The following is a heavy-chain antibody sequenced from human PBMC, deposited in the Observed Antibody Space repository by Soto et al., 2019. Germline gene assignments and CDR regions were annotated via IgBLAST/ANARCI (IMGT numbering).Heavy chain of an antibody. Sequence: EVQLVESGGGLVQPGGSLRLSCAASGFTFSSDWMSWVRQAPGKGMEWVANIKQDGSEKYYVDSVKGRFTIARDKAENSLYLQMDSLRAEDTAVYYCARGEPGRSREDYWGQGSLVTVSS. CDR2: IKQDGSEK. V-gene: IGHV3-7*03. CDR3: ARGEPGRSREDY. J-gene: IGHJ4*02. CDR1: GFTFSSDW.